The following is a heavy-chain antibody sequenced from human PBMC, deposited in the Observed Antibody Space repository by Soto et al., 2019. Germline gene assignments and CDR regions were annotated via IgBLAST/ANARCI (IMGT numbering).Heavy chain of an antibody. V-gene: IGHV5-51*01. CDR2: IYPGDSET. D-gene: IGHD3-3*01. CDR3: ARRGAGFLGGMDV. CDR1: GYRFTNYW. Sequence: PGESLKISCRGSGYRFTNYWIAWVRQMPWKGLEWIGTIYPGDSETKYSPSFQGQFTISSDESIRTAYLHCSSLKASDTAMFYWARRGAGFLGGMDVWGQGSRVTVSS. J-gene: IGHJ6*02.